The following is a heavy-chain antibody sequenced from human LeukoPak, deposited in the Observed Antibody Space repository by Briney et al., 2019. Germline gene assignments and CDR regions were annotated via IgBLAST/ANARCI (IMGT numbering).Heavy chain of an antibody. CDR1: GFTFSSYG. Sequence: GGSLRLSCAASGFTFSSYGMTWVRQAQGKGLEWVSGISDSGGSAYYADSVKGRFTISRDNAKNSLYLQMDSLRDENTAVYYCARVETSVTSYLQPWGQGTLVAVSS. V-gene: IGHV3-23*01. CDR2: ISDSGGSA. CDR3: ARVETSVTSYLQP. J-gene: IGHJ5*02. D-gene: IGHD4-17*01.